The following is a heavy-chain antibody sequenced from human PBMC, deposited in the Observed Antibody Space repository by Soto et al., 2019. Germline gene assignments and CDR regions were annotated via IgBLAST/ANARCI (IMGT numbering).Heavy chain of an antibody. J-gene: IGHJ6*02. Sequence: GGSLRLSCAASGFTFSSYGMHWVRQAPGKGLEWVAVISYDGSNKYYADSVKGRFTISRDNSKNTLYLQMNSLRAEDTAVYYCAKGKKKAAARIYGMDVWGQGTTVTVSS. CDR3: AKGKKKAAARIYGMDV. CDR2: ISYDGSNK. V-gene: IGHV3-30*18. CDR1: GFTFSSYG. D-gene: IGHD6-13*01.